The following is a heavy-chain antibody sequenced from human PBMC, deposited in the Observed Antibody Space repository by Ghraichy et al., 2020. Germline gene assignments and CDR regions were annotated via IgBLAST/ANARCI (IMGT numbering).Heavy chain of an antibody. CDR3: ARVASGGDYVSNFDY. CDR1: GGSFSGYY. Sequence: SQTLSLTCAVYGGSFSGYYWSWIRQPPGKGLEWIGEINHSGSTNYNPSLKSRVTISVDTSKNQFSLKLSSVTAADTAVYYCARVASGGDYVSNFDYWGQGTLVTVSS. J-gene: IGHJ4*02. V-gene: IGHV4-34*01. CDR2: INHSGST. D-gene: IGHD4-17*01.